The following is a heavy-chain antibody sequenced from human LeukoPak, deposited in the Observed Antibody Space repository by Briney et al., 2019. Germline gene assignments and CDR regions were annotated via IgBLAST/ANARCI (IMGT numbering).Heavy chain of an antibody. V-gene: IGHV4-38-2*02. D-gene: IGHD5/OR15-5a*01. CDR3: ARDRGNSVWGCFDP. CDR1: GFSINTAYY. Sequence: SETLSLTCTVSGFSINTAYYWGWIRQPPGKGLEWIGSIYHSGSTYYNPSLKSRVTISVHTSKNQFSLKLNSMTAADTAVYYCARDRGNSVWGCFDPWGQGTLVTVSS. J-gene: IGHJ5*02. CDR2: IYHSGST.